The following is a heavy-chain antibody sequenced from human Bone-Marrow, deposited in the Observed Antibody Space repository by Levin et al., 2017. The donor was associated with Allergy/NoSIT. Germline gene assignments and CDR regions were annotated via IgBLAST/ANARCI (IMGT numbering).Heavy chain of an antibody. V-gene: IGHV3-23*01. CDR3: AKDREEAYYESTGSLDS. Sequence: PGGSLRLSCAASGFTFRTYNINWVRQAPGKGLEWVSLISSSGGTTYYADSVKGRFTISRDNSKNTLYLQMNSLRAEDTAVYYCAKDREEAYYESTGSLDSWGQGTLVTVSS. CDR2: ISSSGGTT. CDR1: GFTFRTYN. D-gene: IGHD3-22*01. J-gene: IGHJ4*02.